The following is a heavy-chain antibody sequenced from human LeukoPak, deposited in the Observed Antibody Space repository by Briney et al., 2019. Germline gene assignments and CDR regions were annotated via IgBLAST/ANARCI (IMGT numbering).Heavy chain of an antibody. CDR3: ANFLSPPYRDDFWSGYYESWFDP. CDR2: ISGSGGST. D-gene: IGHD3-3*01. J-gene: IGHJ5*02. CDR1: GFTFSSYA. Sequence: GGSLRLSCAASGFTFSSYAMSWVRQAPGKGLEWVSAISGSGGSTYYADSVKDRFTISRDNSKNTLYLQMNSLRAEDTAVYYCANFLSPPYRDDFWSGYYESWFDPWGQGTLVTVSS. V-gene: IGHV3-23*01.